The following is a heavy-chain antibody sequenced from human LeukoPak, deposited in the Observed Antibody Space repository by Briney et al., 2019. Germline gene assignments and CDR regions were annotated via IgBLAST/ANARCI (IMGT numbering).Heavy chain of an antibody. CDR1: GGSFSGYY. D-gene: IGHD3-10*01. J-gene: IGHJ3*02. CDR2: INHSGST. Sequence: SETLSLTCAVYGGSFSGYYWSWIRQPPGKGLEWIGEINHSGSTNYNPSLKSRVTISVDTSKNQFSLKLSSVTAADTAVYYCAGSRRGTRVTMVRGPYPDAFDIWGQGTMVTVSS. V-gene: IGHV4-34*01. CDR3: AGSRRGTRVTMVRGPYPDAFDI.